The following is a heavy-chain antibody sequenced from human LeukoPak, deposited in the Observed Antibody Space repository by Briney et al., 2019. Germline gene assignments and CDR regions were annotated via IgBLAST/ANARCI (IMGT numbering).Heavy chain of an antibody. D-gene: IGHD6-6*01. CDR2: ISSSGNTI. CDR3: TRQTVYSSFH. V-gene: IGHV3-11*01. Sequence: GGSLRLSCAASGFTFSDYYMTWIRQAPGKGLEWVSYISSSGNTIYYAESVKGRFTISRDNAKNSLYLQMNSLQTEDTAVYYCTRQTVYSSFHWGQGTLVTVSS. CDR1: GFTFSDYY. J-gene: IGHJ4*02.